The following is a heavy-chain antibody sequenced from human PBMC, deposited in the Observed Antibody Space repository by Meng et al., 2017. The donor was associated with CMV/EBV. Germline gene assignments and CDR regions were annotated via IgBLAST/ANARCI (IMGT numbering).Heavy chain of an antibody. CDR2: IYYSGST. CDR3: ARAGVRSTIFGVVIIAQYFDY. CDR1: GGPIISGDYY. D-gene: IGHD3-3*01. J-gene: IGHJ4*02. Sequence: SETLSLTCTVSGGPIISGDYYWSWISQPPGKGLEWIWYIYYSGSTYYNPSLKSRVTISVDTSKNQFSLKLSSVTAADTAVYYCARAGVRSTIFGVVIIAQYFDYWGQGTLVTVSS. V-gene: IGHV4-30-4*08.